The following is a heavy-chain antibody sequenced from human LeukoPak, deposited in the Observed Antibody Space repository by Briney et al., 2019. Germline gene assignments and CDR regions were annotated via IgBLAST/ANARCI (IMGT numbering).Heavy chain of an antibody. V-gene: IGHV3-30*02. CDR3: AKDLVLAAIFVSSWFDP. D-gene: IGHD2-2*01. CDR2: IRYDGSNK. Sequence: GGSLRLSCAASGFTFSSYGMHWVRQAPGKGLEWVAFIRYDGSNKYYADSVKGRFTISRDNSKNTLYLQMNSLRAEDTAVYYCAKDLVLAAIFVSSWFDPWGQGTLVTVSS. CDR1: GFTFSSYG. J-gene: IGHJ5*02.